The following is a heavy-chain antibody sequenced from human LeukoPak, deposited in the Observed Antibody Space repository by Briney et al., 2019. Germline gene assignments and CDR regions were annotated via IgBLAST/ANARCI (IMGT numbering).Heavy chain of an antibody. CDR2: INSNGDGT. Sequence: GGSLRLSCSASGFTFSTYAMYWVRQAPGKGLEHVASINSNGDGTYYADSVKGRFTLSRDNSKNTLYLQMNSLRAEDTAVYYCAKDYYDTSGYYYAMDVWGQGTTVTVSS. D-gene: IGHD3-22*01. V-gene: IGHV3-64*04. CDR3: AKDYYDTSGYYYAMDV. CDR1: GFTFSTYA. J-gene: IGHJ6*02.